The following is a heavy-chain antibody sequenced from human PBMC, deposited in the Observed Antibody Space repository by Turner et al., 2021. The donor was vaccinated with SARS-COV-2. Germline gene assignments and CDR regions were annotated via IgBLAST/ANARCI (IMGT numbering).Heavy chain of an antibody. V-gene: IGHV3-7*03. D-gene: IGHD1-26*01. J-gene: IGHJ4*02. Sequence: EVQLVESGGGLVQPGGSLRLSCVAYGFNFSSYWMSWVRQTPEKGLEWVANIKQDGSDQNYVDSVEGLFTISRDNTKNTLYLQMYSLRAEDTAVYYCAVPSYSGNYYYFDYWGQGTLVTVSS. CDR2: IKQDGSDQ. CDR3: AVPSYSGNYYYFDY. CDR1: GFNFSSYW.